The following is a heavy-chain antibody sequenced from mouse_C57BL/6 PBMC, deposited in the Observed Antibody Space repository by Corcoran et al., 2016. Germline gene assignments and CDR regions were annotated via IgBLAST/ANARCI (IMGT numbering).Heavy chain of an antibody. V-gene: IGHV1-81*01. D-gene: IGHD2-12*01. J-gene: IGHJ3*01. CDR3: IYDRGARIAY. Sequence: QLLLQQAGAELARLGAAWKLPCTASGYTFTSYGISWVKQRTGRALEWIGEIYPRSGNTYYNEKFKGKATLTADKSSSTAYMELRSLTSEDSAVYFCIYDRGARIAYWGQGTLVTVS. CDR2: IYPRSGNT. CDR1: GYTFTSYG.